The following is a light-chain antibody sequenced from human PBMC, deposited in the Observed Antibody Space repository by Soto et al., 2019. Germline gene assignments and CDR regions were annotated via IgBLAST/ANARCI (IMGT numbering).Light chain of an antibody. CDR3: QQRSNWPIT. CDR2: DAS. Sequence: EMGWTQSPATLSLSPGERATLSCRASQSVSSYLAWYQQKPGQAPRLLIYDASNRATGIPARFSGSGSGTDFTLTISSLEPEDFAVYYCQQRSNWPITFGQGTRLEIK. CDR1: QSVSSY. V-gene: IGKV3-11*01. J-gene: IGKJ5*01.